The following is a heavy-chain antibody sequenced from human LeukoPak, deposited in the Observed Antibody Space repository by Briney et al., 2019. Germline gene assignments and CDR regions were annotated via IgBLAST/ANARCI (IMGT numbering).Heavy chain of an antibody. Sequence: GGSLRLSCAASGGTSSDYAMSWVRQAPGKGLEWVSGINWDGTNTYYAESVKGRFTISRDSAEKSLYLHRNSLRDDDTAFYYCVRDICTNLYLCDHWAQGTLVTVSS. V-gene: IGHV3-20*04. CDR2: INWDGTNT. D-gene: IGHD3-16*01. CDR3: VRDICTNLYLCDH. CDR1: GGTSSDYA. J-gene: IGHJ4*02.